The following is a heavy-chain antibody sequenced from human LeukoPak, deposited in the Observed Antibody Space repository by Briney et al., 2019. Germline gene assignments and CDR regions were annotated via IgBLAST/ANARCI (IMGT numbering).Heavy chain of an antibody. Sequence: PGESLRLSCAASGFTFNTYGMHWVRQAPGKGLEWVAVISYDGRNKDYADSVKGRFTISRDNPENTLYLQMDSLRAEDTAVYYCAKDLGGSSGVFDYWGQGTLVTVSS. J-gene: IGHJ4*02. D-gene: IGHD3-22*01. CDR2: ISYDGRNK. V-gene: IGHV3-30*18. CDR3: AKDLGGSSGVFDY. CDR1: GFTFNTYG.